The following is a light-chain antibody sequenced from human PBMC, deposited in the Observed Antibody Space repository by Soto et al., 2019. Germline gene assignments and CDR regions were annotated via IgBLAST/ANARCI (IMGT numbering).Light chain of an antibody. J-gene: IGKJ4*01. CDR1: QSVTGSD. CDR3: QQYATSPLT. CDR2: GVS. V-gene: IGKV3-20*01. Sequence: EVVLTQSPGTLSVSPGERATLSCRASQSVTGSDLAWYRQKPGQAPRLLIYGVSSRATGIPDRFSGSGSGTDFTLNISRLEPEDFAVDYCQQYATSPLTFGGGTKVEIK.